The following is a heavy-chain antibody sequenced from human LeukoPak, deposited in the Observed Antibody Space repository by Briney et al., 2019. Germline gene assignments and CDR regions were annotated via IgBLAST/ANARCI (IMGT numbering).Heavy chain of an antibody. CDR2: IYYSGST. CDR3: ARSTLLWFGELLESSFDY. D-gene: IGHD3-10*01. Sequence: SETLSLTCTVSGGSISSSSYYWGWIRQPPGKGLEWIGSIYYSGSTYYNPSLKSRVTISVDTSKNQFSLKLNSVTAADTAVYYCARSTLLWFGELLESSFDYWGQGTLVTVSS. V-gene: IGHV4-39*01. J-gene: IGHJ4*02. CDR1: GGSISSSSYY.